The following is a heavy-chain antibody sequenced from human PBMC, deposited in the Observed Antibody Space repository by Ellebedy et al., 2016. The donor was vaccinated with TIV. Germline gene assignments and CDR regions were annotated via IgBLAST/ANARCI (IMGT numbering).Heavy chain of an antibody. Sequence: PAGSLRLSCTASGFSITTNNMSWVCHPPGQGLESVSATFPGGSKYYAASVKGRFIISRDNSKNTVYLQMNSLRAEDTAIYYCANHHFYVTGIYTFDHWGQGTLVTVSS. J-gene: IGHJ4*02. CDR1: GFSITTNN. CDR3: ANHHFYVTGIYTFDH. D-gene: IGHD3-10*01. CDR2: TFPGGSK. V-gene: IGHV3-66*01.